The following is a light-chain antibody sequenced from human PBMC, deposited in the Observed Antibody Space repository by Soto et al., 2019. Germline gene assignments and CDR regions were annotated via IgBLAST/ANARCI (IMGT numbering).Light chain of an antibody. CDR2: LDRSGSY. CDR3: ETWYSNTHKV. Sequence: QSVLTQSSSASASLGSSVKLTCILSSGHSTYIIAWHQQQPGKAPRFLMTLDRSGSYNRGSGVPDRFLGSSSGADRYLTISNLQFEDEGDYYCETWYSNTHKVFGGGTKLTVL. J-gene: IGLJ3*02. V-gene: IGLV4-60*02. CDR1: SGHSTYI.